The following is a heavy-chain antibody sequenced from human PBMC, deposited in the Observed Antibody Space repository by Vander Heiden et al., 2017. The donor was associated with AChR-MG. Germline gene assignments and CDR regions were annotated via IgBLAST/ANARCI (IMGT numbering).Heavy chain of an antibody. D-gene: IGHD1-1*01. CDR1: GFTFSSDA. J-gene: IGHJ4*02. CDR2: ISGSSGST. Sequence: EVQLLESGGGLVQPGGSLSLSCAASGFTFSSDAMSWVRQAPGKGLEWVSAISGSSGSTYYADSVKGRFTISRDKSTNTLYLQMNSLRAEDTAVYYCAKDLERPEGDYFDYWGQGTLVTVSS. V-gene: IGHV3-23*01. CDR3: AKDLERPEGDYFDY.